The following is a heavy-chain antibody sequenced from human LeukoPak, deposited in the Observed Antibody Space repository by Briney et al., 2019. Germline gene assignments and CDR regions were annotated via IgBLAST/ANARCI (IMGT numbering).Heavy chain of an antibody. D-gene: IGHD3-10*01. Sequence: PGGSLRLSCAASGFTFSSYAMSWVRQAPGKGLEWVAGISGSGGSTYHADSVKGRFTISRDNAKNSLYLEMNSLKPEDTALYYCAKLMVGGLTKSPFDSWGQGTLVTVSS. CDR2: ISGSGGST. CDR3: AKLMVGGLTKSPFDS. V-gene: IGHV3-23*01. J-gene: IGHJ4*02. CDR1: GFTFSSYA.